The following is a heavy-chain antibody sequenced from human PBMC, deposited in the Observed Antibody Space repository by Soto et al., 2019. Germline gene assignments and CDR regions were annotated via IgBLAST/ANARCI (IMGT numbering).Heavy chain of an antibody. CDR1: GFTFSSYA. Sequence: PGGSLRLSCAASGFTFSSYAMHWVRQAPGKGLEWVAVISYDGSNKYYADSVKGRFTISRDNSKNTLYLQMNSLRAEDTAVYYCARDYEYLAPYAYWGQGTLVTVSS. D-gene: IGHD5-12*01. J-gene: IGHJ4*02. CDR3: ARDYEYLAPYAY. CDR2: ISYDGSNK. V-gene: IGHV3-30-3*01.